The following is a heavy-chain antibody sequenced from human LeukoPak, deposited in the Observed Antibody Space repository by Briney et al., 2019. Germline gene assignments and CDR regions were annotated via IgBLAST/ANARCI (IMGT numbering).Heavy chain of an antibody. CDR1: DGSISTYY. CDR2: IYYSGST. D-gene: IGHD6-19*01. Sequence: SETLSLTCTVSDGSISTYYWSRIRQPPGKGLEWIGYIYYSGSTNHNPSLKSRLTISVDTSKNQLSLKLSSVTAADTAVYYCARARVGVAGFFDYWGQGTLVTVSS. V-gene: IGHV4-59*01. J-gene: IGHJ4*02. CDR3: ARARVGVAGFFDY.